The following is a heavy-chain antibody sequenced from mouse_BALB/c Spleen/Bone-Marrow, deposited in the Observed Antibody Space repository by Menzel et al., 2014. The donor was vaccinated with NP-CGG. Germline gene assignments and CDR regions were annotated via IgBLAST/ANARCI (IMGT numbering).Heavy chain of an antibody. CDR2: ISNGGGST. D-gene: IGHD2-1*01. V-gene: IGHV5-12*02. Sequence: EVKLMESGGGLVQPGGSLKLSCATSGFTFGDYYMYWVRQTPEKRLEWVAYISNGGGSTYYPDTVKGRFTISRDNAKNTLYLQMSRLKSEDTAMYYCARHLYGNYGAMDYWGQGTSVTVSS. J-gene: IGHJ4*01. CDR3: ARHLYGNYGAMDY. CDR1: GFTFGDYY.